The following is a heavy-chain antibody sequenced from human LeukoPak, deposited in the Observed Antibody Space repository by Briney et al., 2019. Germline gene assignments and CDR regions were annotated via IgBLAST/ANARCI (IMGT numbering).Heavy chain of an antibody. D-gene: IGHD2-2*01. CDR3: AIGQLSVVPAAPTDY. J-gene: IGHJ4*02. V-gene: IGHV3-21*01. CDR1: GFTFSSYS. CDR2: ISSSSSYI. Sequence: PGGSLRLSCAASGFTFSSYSMNWVRQAPGKGLEWVSSISSSSSYIYYADSVKGRFTISRDNAKNSLYLQMNSLRAEDTAVYYCAIGQLSVVPAAPTDYWGQGTLVTVSS.